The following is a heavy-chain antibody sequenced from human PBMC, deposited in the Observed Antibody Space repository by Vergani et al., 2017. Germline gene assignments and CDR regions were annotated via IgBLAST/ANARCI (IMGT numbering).Heavy chain of an antibody. CDR2: IIPIFGTA. V-gene: IGHV1-69*01. J-gene: IGHJ3*02. D-gene: IGHD2-8*01. Sequence: QVQLVQSGAEVKKPGSSVKVSCKASGGTFSSYAISWVRQAPGQGLEWMGGIIPIFGTANYAQKFQGRVTITAEESTSTAYMELSSLRSEDTAVYYCARPQYVNGVWNDAFDIWGQGTMVTVSS. CDR1: GGTFSSYA. CDR3: ARPQYVNGVWNDAFDI.